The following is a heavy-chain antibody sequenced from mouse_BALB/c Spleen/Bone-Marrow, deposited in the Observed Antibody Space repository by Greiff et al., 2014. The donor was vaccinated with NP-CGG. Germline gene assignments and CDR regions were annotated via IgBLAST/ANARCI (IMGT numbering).Heavy chain of an antibody. CDR2: IFPGDNST. V-gene: IGHV1S56*01. Sequence: QVQLQQSGAELVKPGASVKLSCKASGYTFTSYDINWVRQRPEQGLEWIGWIFPGDNSTKYNEMFKGKATLTTDKSSSTAYMQLSRLTSKDSAVYFCAHDGLLPGMDYWGQGTSVTVSS. D-gene: IGHD2-3*01. CDR1: GYTFTSYD. CDR3: AHDGLLPGMDY. J-gene: IGHJ4*01.